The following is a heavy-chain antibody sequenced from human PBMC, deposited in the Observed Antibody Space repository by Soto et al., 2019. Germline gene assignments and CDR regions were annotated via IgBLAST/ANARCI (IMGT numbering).Heavy chain of an antibody. CDR1: GGSISGGDYH. CDR2: IYYSGNA. CDR3: VRETGTRLLFDP. Sequence: SETLSLTCTVSGGSISGGDYHWTWIRQPPGKGLEWIGYIYYSGNAYYNPSFKSRLTMSVDRSKNQFSLNLSSVTAADTAVYYCVRETGTRLLFDPWGQGTLVTVSS. D-gene: IGHD1-7*01. V-gene: IGHV4-30-4*01. J-gene: IGHJ5*02.